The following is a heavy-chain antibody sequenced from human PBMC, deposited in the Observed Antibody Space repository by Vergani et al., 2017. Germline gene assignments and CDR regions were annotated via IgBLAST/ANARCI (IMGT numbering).Heavy chain of an antibody. CDR3: TRSRWLQSDAFDI. D-gene: IGHD5-24*01. Sequence: EVQLVESGGGLVQPGRSLRLSCTASGFTFGVYAMSWVRQAPGKGLEWVGFIRSKAYGGTTEYAASVKGRFTISRDDSNSIAYLQMNSLKTEDTAVYYYTRSRWLQSDAFDIWGQGTMVTVSS. V-gene: IGHV3-49*04. J-gene: IGHJ3*02. CDR2: IRSKAYGGTT. CDR1: GFTFGVYA.